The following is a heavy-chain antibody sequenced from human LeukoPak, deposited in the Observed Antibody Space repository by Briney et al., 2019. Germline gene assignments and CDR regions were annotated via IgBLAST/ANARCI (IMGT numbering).Heavy chain of an antibody. CDR1: GGSITGSSYY. CDR3: ARQYYDSTGYYYFDY. Sequence: SEILSLTCSVSGGSITGSSYYWAWIRQPPGKGLEWIGSMYYSGSTYYNSSLKSRVTIAEDTSKNQFSLKLTSVTAADTAVYYCARQYYDSTGYYYFDYWGQGTLVTPSS. D-gene: IGHD3-22*01. V-gene: IGHV4-39*01. CDR2: MYYSGST. J-gene: IGHJ4*02.